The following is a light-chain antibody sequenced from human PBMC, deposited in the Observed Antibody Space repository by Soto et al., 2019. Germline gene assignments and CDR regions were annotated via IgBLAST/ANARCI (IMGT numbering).Light chain of an antibody. Sequence: EIVMTQAPTTLFLAPLERATLCCSASQSVSTNLAWYQQKPGQVPSLLIYGASTGASGIPARFSGSGSGTEFTLTIGSLQSEDFAVYYCQQYNNWPRTFGQGTKVDIK. V-gene: IGKV3-15*01. CDR2: GAS. CDR3: QQYNNWPRT. CDR1: QSVSTN. J-gene: IGKJ1*01.